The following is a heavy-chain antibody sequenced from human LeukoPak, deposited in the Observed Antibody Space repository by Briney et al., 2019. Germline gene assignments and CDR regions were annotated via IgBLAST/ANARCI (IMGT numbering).Heavy chain of an antibody. Sequence: SETLSLTCTVSGGSISSSSYYWGWIRQPPGKGLEWIGSIYYSGSTYYNPSLKSRVTISVDTSKNQFSLKLSSVTAADTAVYYCARVGDGGSDYYDSSGYPYWYFDLWGRGTLVTVSS. CDR3: ARVGDGGSDYYDSSGYPYWYFDL. CDR1: GGSISSSSYY. J-gene: IGHJ2*01. CDR2: IYYSGST. V-gene: IGHV4-39*07. D-gene: IGHD3-22*01.